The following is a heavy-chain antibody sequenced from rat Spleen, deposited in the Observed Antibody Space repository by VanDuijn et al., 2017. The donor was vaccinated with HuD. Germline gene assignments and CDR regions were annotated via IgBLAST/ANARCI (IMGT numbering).Heavy chain of an antibody. V-gene: IGHV5-29*01. Sequence: EVQLVESDGGLVQPGKSLKLSCAASGFTFSDYGMAWVRQAPTKGLEWVATISYGDSSGHSSTYYRDSVKGRFTISRDNADSTLYLQMDSLRSEDTATYYCVRQETSGYSNWFTYWGQGTLVTVSS. CDR3: VRQETSGYSNWFTY. J-gene: IGHJ3*01. D-gene: IGHD4-3*01. CDR2: ISYGDSSGHSST. CDR1: GFTFSDYG.